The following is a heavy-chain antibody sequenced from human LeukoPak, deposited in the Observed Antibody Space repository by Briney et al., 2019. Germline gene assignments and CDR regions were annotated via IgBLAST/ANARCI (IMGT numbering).Heavy chain of an antibody. Sequence: GGSLRLPCAASGFTFSSNAMSWVRQAPGKGLEWVSAISGSGGSTYYADSVKGRFTISRDNSKNTLYLQMNSLRDEDTAVYYCAKGRLGTLDYWGQGTLVAVSS. J-gene: IGHJ4*02. CDR3: AKGRLGTLDY. CDR1: GFTFSSNA. CDR2: ISGSGGST. D-gene: IGHD7-27*01. V-gene: IGHV3-23*01.